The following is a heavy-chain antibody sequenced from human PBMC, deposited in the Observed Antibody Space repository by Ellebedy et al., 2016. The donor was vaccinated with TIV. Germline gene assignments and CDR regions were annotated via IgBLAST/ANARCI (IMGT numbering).Heavy chain of an antibody. CDR2: IIPIFGTA. CDR1: GGTFSSHA. V-gene: IGHV1-69*06. J-gene: IGHJ6*02. CDR3: AYGRSTVTLSYYYYGMDV. D-gene: IGHD4-17*01. Sequence: ASVKVSXXASGGTFSSHAISWVRQAPGQGLEWMGGIIPIFGTANYAQKFQGRVTITADKSTSTAYMELSSLRCEDTAVYYCAYGRSTVTLSYYYYGMDVWGQGTTVTVSS.